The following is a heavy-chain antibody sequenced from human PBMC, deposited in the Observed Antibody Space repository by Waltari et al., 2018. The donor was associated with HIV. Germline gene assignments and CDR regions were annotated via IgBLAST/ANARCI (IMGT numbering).Heavy chain of an antibody. Sequence: QLQLQESGPGLVTASETLSLTRTVPGGSIRSSRSHRGWIRQPPGKGLEWIGTIYYCGSTYYNPSLKSRVTVSVDTSKNQFSLKLSSVTAADTALYYCARHHRILNWFDPWGQGTLVTVSS. CDR1: GGSIRSSRSH. CDR3: ARHHRILNWFDP. J-gene: IGHJ5*02. V-gene: IGHV4-39*01. CDR2: IYYCGST.